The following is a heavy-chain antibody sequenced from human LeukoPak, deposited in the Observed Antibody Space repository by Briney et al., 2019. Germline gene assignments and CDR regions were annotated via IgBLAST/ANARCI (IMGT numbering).Heavy chain of an antibody. J-gene: IGHJ4*02. V-gene: IGHV1-18*01. D-gene: IGHD1-26*01. CDR2: ISAYNGNT. CDR1: GYTFTNYG. CDR3: ARDLGEVGATLYGY. Sequence: ASVKVSCKASGYTFTNYGINWVRQAPGQGLEWMGWISAYNGNTNYAQKVQGRVTMTTDTSTSTAYMELRSLRSDDTAVYYCARDLGEVGATLYGYWGQGTLVTLSS.